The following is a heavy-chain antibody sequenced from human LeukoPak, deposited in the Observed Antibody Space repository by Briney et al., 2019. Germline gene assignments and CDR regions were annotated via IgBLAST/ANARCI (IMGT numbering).Heavy chain of an antibody. Sequence: GGSLRLSCAASGFTFDDYGMSWVRQAPGKGLEGGSGINWNGGSTGYADSVKGRFTISRDNSKNSLYLQMNSLRAEDTALYYCARSPPRIAVAAAFWDYWGQGTLVTVSS. CDR2: INWNGGST. CDR3: ARSPPRIAVAAAFWDY. J-gene: IGHJ4*02. CDR1: GFTFDDYG. V-gene: IGHV3-20*04. D-gene: IGHD6-19*01.